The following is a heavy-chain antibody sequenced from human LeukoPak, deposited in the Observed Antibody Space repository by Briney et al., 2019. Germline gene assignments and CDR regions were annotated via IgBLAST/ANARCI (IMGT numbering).Heavy chain of an antibody. CDR1: GYSISSDYY. J-gene: IGHJ4*02. CDR3: ARASSGWFISCLDS. D-gene: IGHD6-19*01. CDR2: IYHSGST. Sequence: PSETLSLTCTVSGYSISSDYYWGWVRQPPGKGLEWIGSIYHSGSTYYNPSLKSRVTISVDTSKNQFSLKLSSVTAADTAVYYCARASSGWFISCLDSWGQGTLVTVSS. V-gene: IGHV4-38-2*02.